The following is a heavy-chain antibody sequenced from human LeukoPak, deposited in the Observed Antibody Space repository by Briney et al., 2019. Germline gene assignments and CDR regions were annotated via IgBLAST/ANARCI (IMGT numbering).Heavy chain of an antibody. CDR2: IRYDGSNK. CDR1: GFTFSSYG. J-gene: IGHJ6*02. Sequence: GGSLRLSCAASGFTFSSYGMHWVRQAPGKGLEWVAFIRYDGSNKYYADSVKGRFTISRDNSKNTLYLQMNSLRAEDTAVYYCTRTVVPAASTYYYFGMDVWGQGTTVTVSS. CDR3: TRTVVPAASTYYYFGMDV. D-gene: IGHD2-2*01. V-gene: IGHV3-30*02.